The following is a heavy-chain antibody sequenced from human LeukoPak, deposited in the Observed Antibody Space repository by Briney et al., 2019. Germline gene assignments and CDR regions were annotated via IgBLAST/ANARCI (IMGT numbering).Heavy chain of an antibody. Sequence: SETLSLTCTVSGGSISSGSYYWSWIRQPAGKGLEWIGRIYTSGSTNYNPSLKSRVTISVDTSKNQFSLKLSSVTAADTAVYYCAREGAVAGTRGWFDPWGQGTLVTVSS. CDR2: IYTSGST. V-gene: IGHV4-61*02. D-gene: IGHD6-19*01. J-gene: IGHJ5*02. CDR3: AREGAVAGTRGWFDP. CDR1: GGSISSGSYY.